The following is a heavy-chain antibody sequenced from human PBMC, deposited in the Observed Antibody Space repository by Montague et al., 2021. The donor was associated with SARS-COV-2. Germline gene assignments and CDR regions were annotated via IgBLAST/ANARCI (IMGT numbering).Heavy chain of an antibody. J-gene: IGHJ6*02. Sequence: SLRLSCAASGFTFNSYWMHWVRQAPGKGLVWVSRINSYGSYPTYADSVXGLFTTSRDNAKNTLYLQMNSLRAEDTAVYHCTRGGPLSYYYYGMDVWGQGTTVTVSS. V-gene: IGHV3-74*01. CDR2: INSYGSYP. D-gene: IGHD1-14*01. CDR3: TRGGPLSYYYYGMDV. CDR1: GFTFNSYW.